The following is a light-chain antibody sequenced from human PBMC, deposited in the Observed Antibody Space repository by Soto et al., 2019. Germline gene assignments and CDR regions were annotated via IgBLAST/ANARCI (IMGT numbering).Light chain of an antibody. Sequence: DIVMTQSPLSLPATPGEPASIPCRASQSLLHRNGYNSLDWYLQKPGQSPQLLIYWGSNRSSGVPDRFSGIGSGRDFTLRISRGEAEYDGVYHCMQARHPPYPFGQGTKLELK. CDR2: WGS. J-gene: IGKJ2*01. CDR3: MQARHPPYP. CDR1: QSLLHRNGYNS. V-gene: IGKV2-28*01.